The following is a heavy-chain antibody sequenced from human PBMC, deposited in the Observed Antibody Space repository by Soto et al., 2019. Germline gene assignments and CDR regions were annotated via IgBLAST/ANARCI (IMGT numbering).Heavy chain of an antibody. V-gene: IGHV4-4*02. J-gene: IGHJ4*02. D-gene: IGHD7-27*01. CDR3: ARKAWVRFDY. CDR2: VFHTGNT. CDR1: GDSISSSVW. Sequence: QVQMPESGPGLVKPSGTLSLTCAVSGDSISSSVWWTWVRQPPGKGLDWIGEVFHTGNTNYNPSLKSRVTMPVDTSTNEFSMKVTSVTAADTAIYYCARKAWVRFDYWGQGALVTVSS.